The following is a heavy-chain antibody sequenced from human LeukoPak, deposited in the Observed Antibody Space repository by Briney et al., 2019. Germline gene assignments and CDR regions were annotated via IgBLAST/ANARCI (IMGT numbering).Heavy chain of an antibody. Sequence: SETLSLTCAVYGGSFSGYYWSWIRQPPGKGLEWIGEINHSGSTNNNPALKSRVTISVDTSKNQFSLKLSSVTAADTALYYCARGPSIDSSGYYNNWFDPWGQGTLVTVSS. CDR3: ARGPSIDSSGYYNNWFDP. CDR2: INHSGST. V-gene: IGHV4-34*01. J-gene: IGHJ5*02. D-gene: IGHD3-22*01. CDR1: GGSFSGYY.